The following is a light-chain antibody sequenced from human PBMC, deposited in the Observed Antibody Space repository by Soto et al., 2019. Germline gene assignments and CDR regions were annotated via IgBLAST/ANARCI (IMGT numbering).Light chain of an antibody. CDR1: QGINIY. V-gene: IGKV1-9*01. J-gene: IGKJ5*01. CDR2: GAS. CDR3: QHLNSYPIT. Sequence: DIQLTHSPPFLSASVGDRVTITCRASQGINIYLAWYQQKPGKAPKLLIYGASTLQSGVPSRFSCSGSGTEFTLTISSLQPEDFESYYCQHLNSYPITFGQGTRLEIK.